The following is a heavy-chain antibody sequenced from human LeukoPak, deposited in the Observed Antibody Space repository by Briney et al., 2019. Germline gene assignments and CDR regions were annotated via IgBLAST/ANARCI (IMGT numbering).Heavy chain of an antibody. V-gene: IGHV3-64*01. J-gene: IGHJ3*02. CDR2: IRSDGSET. D-gene: IGHD6-13*01. CDR3: ARASIAAAGPHDVYDI. CDR1: GFTFSSHA. Sequence: PGGSLRLSCAASGFTFSSHAMHWVRQAPGKGLEYVSAIRSDGSETWYRHSVKGRFTISRDNSKKMLYLQMGSLRVEDMAVYYCARASIAAAGPHDVYDIWGRGTMVTVSS.